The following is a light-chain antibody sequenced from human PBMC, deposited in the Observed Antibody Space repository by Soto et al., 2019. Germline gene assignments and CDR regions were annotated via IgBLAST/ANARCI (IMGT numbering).Light chain of an antibody. V-gene: IGLV2-23*01. Sequence: QSVLTQPASVSGSPGQSITISCTGTSSDVGSGNVVSWYQHYPGKAPQLMIYEAFQRPSGVSRRFSGSKSGNTASLTISGLQAEDEADYYCCSHAGSDTYVFGTGTKLTVL. CDR3: CSHAGSDTYV. CDR1: SSDVGSGNV. CDR2: EAF. J-gene: IGLJ1*01.